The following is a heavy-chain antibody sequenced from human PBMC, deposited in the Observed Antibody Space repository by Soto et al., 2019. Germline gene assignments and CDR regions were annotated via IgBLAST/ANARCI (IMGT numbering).Heavy chain of an antibody. J-gene: IGHJ2*01. V-gene: IGHV3-74*01. CDR2: IDSDGSST. CDR1: GFTFSNYW. CDR3: TRGGVEYSGYPFFL. Sequence: VGSLRLSCTASGFTFSNYWVHWVRQIPGMGLVWVSRIDSDGSSTSCADSVKGRFTISRDNAKNTLYLQMNSLRAEDTAVYYCTRGGVEYSGYPFFLWGRGTGVTVS. D-gene: IGHD5-12*01.